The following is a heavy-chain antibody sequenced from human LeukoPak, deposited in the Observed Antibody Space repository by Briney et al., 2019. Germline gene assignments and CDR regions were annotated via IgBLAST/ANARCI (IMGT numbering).Heavy chain of an antibody. CDR3: ARHLSGIHKRGYWFDP. CDR1: GYSFTSYW. Sequence: GESLKISCKGSGYSFTSYWIGWVRQMPGKGLEWMGIIYPGDSDTRYSPSFQGQVTISADKSISTAYLQWSSLKASDTAMYYCARHLSGIHKRGYWFDPWGQGTLVTVSS. V-gene: IGHV5-51*01. J-gene: IGHJ5*02. D-gene: IGHD5-18*01. CDR2: IYPGDSDT.